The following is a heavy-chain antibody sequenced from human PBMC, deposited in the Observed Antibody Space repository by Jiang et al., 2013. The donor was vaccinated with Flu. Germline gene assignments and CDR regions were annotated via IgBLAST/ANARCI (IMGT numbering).Heavy chain of an antibody. J-gene: IGHJ6*02. CDR1: GFTFSSYS. V-gene: IGHV3-48*02. Sequence: VQLLESGGGLVQPGGSLRLSCAASGFTFSSYSMNWVRQAPGKGLEWVSYISSSSSTIYYADSVKGRFTISRDNAKNSLYLQMNSLRDEDTAVYYCARERYDGDYTTLRYYYYGMDVWGQGTTVTVSS. D-gene: IGHD4-17*01. CDR3: ARERYDGDYTTLRYYYYGMDV. CDR2: ISSSSSTI.